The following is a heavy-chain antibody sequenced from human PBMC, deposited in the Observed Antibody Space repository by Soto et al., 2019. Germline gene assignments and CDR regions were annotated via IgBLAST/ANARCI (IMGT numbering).Heavy chain of an antibody. Sequence: SETLSLTCTVSGGSISSGGYYWSWNRQPPGKGPEWIGYIYYSGSTYYNPSLKSRVTISVDTPKNQFSLKLSSVTAADTAVYYCARRLYYDSSGFEGGGMDVWGQGTTVTVSS. J-gene: IGHJ6*02. CDR1: GGSISSGGYY. CDR3: ARRLYYDSSGFEGGGMDV. V-gene: IGHV4-30-4*01. CDR2: IYYSGST. D-gene: IGHD3-22*01.